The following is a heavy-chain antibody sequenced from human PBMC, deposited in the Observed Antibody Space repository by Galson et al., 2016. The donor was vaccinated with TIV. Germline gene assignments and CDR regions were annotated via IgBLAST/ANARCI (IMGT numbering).Heavy chain of an antibody. Sequence: SVKVSCKATGYSFTSYGVSWVRQAPGQGFEWMGWISGYNENTYYGQKFQDRVTMTKDTSTSTAYLEMKRLTSDDTAVYYCARRRALKGEYFDSWGLGTLVTVSA. CDR3: ARRRALKGEYFDS. V-gene: IGHV1-18*01. CDR1: GYSFTSYG. J-gene: IGHJ4*02. CDR2: ISGYNENT. D-gene: IGHD3-10*01.